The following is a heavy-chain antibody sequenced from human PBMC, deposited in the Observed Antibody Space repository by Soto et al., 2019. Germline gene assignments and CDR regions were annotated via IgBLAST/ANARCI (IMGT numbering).Heavy chain of an antibody. CDR2: IYYSGST. D-gene: IGHD6-19*01. V-gene: IGHV4-61*01. CDR1: GGSVSSGSYY. J-gene: IGHJ6*02. CDR3: ARDYSSGPTIPLYYYGMDV. Sequence: PSETLSLTCTVSGGSVSSGSYYWSWIRQPPGKGLEWIGYIYYSGSTNYNPSLKSRVTISVDTSKNQFSLKLNSVTAADTAVYYCARDYSSGPTIPLYYYGMDVWGQGTTVTVSS.